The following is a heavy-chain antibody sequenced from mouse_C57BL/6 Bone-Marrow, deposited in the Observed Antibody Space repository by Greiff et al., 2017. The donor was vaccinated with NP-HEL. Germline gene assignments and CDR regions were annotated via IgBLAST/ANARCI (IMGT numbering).Heavy chain of an antibody. CDR1: GYTFTSYW. CDR2: IHPNSGST. Sequence: QVQLKQPGAELVKPGASVKLSCKASGYTFTSYWMHWVKQRPGQGLEWIGMIHPNSGSTNYNEKFKSKATLTVDKSSSTAYMQLSSLTSEDSAVYYCARRGIYSYWYFDVWGTGTTVTVSS. D-gene: IGHD2-1*01. CDR3: ARRGIYSYWYFDV. J-gene: IGHJ1*03. V-gene: IGHV1-64*01.